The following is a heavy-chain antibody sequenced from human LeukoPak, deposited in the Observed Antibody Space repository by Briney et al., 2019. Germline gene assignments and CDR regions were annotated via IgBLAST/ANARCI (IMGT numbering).Heavy chain of an antibody. J-gene: IGHJ5*02. CDR2: INPNSGGT. CDR3: ARGDIVVVPAAKSTRFDP. V-gene: IGHV1-2*02. D-gene: IGHD2-2*01. CDR1: GYTFTGYY. Sequence: ASVKVSCKASGYTFTGYYMHWVRQAPGQGLEWMGWINPNSGGTNYAQKFQGRVTMTRDTSISTAYMELSRLRSDDTAVYYCARGDIVVVPAAKSTRFDPRGQGTLVTVSS.